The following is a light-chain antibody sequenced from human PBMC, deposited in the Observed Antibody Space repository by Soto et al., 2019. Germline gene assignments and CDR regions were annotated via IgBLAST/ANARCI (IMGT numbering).Light chain of an antibody. CDR2: AAS. J-gene: IGKJ1*01. CDR1: QTISSW. CDR3: LQDYNYPRT. V-gene: IGKV1-6*01. Sequence: IQMTQSPSTLSASVGDRVTITCRASQTISSWLAWYQQKPGKAPKLLIYAASSLQSGVPSRVSGSGSGTDFTLTISSLQPEDFATYYCLQDYNYPRTFGQGTKVDIK.